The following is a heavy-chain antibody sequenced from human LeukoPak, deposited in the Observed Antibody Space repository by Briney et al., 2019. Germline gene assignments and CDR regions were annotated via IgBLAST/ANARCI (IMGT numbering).Heavy chain of an antibody. J-gene: IGHJ6*02. V-gene: IGHV3-9*01. CDR3: AKDKEDGDYYYGMDV. CDR1: GFTFDDYA. D-gene: IGHD4-17*01. CDR2: ISWNSGSI. Sequence: GGSLRLSCEASGFTFDDYAMHWVRQAPGKGLEWVSGISWNSGSIGYADSVKGRFTISRDNAKNSLYLQMNSLRAEDTALYYCAKDKEDGDYYYGMDVWGQGTTVTVSS.